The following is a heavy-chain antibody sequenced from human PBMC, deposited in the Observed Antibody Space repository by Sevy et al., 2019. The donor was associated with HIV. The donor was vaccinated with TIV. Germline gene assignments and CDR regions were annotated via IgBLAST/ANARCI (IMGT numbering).Heavy chain of an antibody. V-gene: IGHV5-51*01. CDR1: GYIFSTYW. CDR3: ARHVYCSSDTCYSPGYYYGMDV. J-gene: IGHJ6*02. CDR2: IYPGDSDT. D-gene: IGHD2-15*01. Sequence: GESLKISCKGSGYIFSTYWISWVRQMLGKGLEWMGVIYPGDSDTRYSPSFQGQVTISADKSISTAYLQWSSLRASDTAIYYCARHVYCSSDTCYSPGYYYGMDVWGQGTTVTVSS.